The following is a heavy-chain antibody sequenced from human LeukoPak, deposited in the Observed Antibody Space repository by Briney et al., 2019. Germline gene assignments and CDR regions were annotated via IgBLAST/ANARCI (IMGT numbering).Heavy chain of an antibody. Sequence: GGSLRLSCAASGFTVSSNYMSWVRQAPGKGLEWVSVIYSGGSTYYADSVKGRFTISRDNSKNTLYLQMNSLRAEDTAVYYCAKRYCSSTTCYWVAFDIWGQGTMVTVS. CDR1: GFTVSSNY. J-gene: IGHJ3*02. V-gene: IGHV3-53*01. CDR3: AKRYCSSTTCYWVAFDI. CDR2: IYSGGST. D-gene: IGHD2-2*01.